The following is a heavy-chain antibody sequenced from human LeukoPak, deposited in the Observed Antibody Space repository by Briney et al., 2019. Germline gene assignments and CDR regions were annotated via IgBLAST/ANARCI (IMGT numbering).Heavy chain of an antibody. CDR3: ARDVGDSSGYYPLYFDY. J-gene: IGHJ4*02. CDR1: GGSFSGYY. Sequence: SETLSLTCAVYGGSFSGYYWSWIRRPPGKGLEWIGEINHSGSTNYNPSLKSRVTISVDTSKNQFSLKLSSVTAADTAVYYCARDVGDSSGYYPLYFDYWGQGTLVTVSS. D-gene: IGHD3-22*01. CDR2: INHSGST. V-gene: IGHV4-34*01.